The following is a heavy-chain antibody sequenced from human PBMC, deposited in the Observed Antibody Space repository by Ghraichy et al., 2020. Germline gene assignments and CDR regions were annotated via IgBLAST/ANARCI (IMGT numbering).Heavy chain of an antibody. Sequence: SETCPSPAPSGDSLNNYYWSWIRQAPGKGLEWIGSIYHNGRTKYNPSLKSRVTMSVDTSKNQFSLSLTSVTAADTAVFYCARDQEWRASSSGFDPWGQGTLVSVSP. V-gene: IGHV4-59*01. CDR1: DSLNNYY. D-gene: IGHD2-2*01. J-gene: IGHJ5*02. CDR2: IYHNGRT. CDR3: ARDQEWRASSSGFDP.